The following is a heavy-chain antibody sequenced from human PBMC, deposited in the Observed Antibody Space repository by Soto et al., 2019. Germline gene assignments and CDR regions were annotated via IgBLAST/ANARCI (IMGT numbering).Heavy chain of an antibody. CDR2: IYYSGST. D-gene: IGHD3-10*01. CDR1: GGSISSSSYY. V-gene: IGHV4-39*01. Sequence: SETLSLTCTVSGGSISSSSYYWGWIRQPPGKGLEWIGSIYYSGSTYYNPSLKSRVTISVDTSKNQFSLKLSSVTAADTAVYYCARPLAMVRGVIADDYYGMDVWGQGTTVTVSS. CDR3: ARPLAMVRGVIADDYYGMDV. J-gene: IGHJ6*02.